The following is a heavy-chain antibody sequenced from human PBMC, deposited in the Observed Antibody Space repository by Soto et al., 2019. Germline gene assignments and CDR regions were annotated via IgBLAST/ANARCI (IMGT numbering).Heavy chain of an antibody. V-gene: IGHV1-69*13. CDR1: GGTFSSYA. CDR3: ARGGPRIAALRGDAFDI. CDR2: IIPIFGTA. Sequence: ASVKVSCKASGGTFSSYAISWVRQAPGQGLEWMGGIIPIFGTANYAQKFQGRVTITADESTSTAYMELSSLRSEDTAVYYCARGGPRIAALRGDAFDIWGQGTMVTVSS. J-gene: IGHJ3*02. D-gene: IGHD6-6*01.